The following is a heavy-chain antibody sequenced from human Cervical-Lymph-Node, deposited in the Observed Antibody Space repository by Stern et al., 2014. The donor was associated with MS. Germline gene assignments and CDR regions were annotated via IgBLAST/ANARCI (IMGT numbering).Heavy chain of an antibody. J-gene: IGHJ3*02. V-gene: IGHV1-18*01. CDR1: GYTLTSYG. CDR3: ARFNYDKGFDI. CDR2: IGAYNGNT. D-gene: IGHD3-22*01. Sequence: VQLVESGAEVKKTGASVKVSCKASGYTLTSYGITWVSQAPGQGLEWLVWIGAYNGNTNYAQNFQDRVTVTKDTSTSTAYIELRSLRSDDTAIYYCARFNYDKGFDIWGQGTMVTVSS.